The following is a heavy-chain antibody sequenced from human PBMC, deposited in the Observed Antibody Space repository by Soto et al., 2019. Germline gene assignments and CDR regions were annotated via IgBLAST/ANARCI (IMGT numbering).Heavy chain of an antibody. CDR2: ISAYNGNT. CDR3: ARDAAAGLNDY. J-gene: IGHJ4*02. D-gene: IGHD6-13*01. V-gene: IGHV1-18*01. CDR1: GYTFTSNC. Sequence: APVKPSSKASGYTFTSNCLCWVQQAPGQGLEWVGWISAYNGNTNYAQKLQGRVTMTTDTSTSTAYMELRSLRSDDTAVYYCARDAAAGLNDYWGQGTLVTVSS.